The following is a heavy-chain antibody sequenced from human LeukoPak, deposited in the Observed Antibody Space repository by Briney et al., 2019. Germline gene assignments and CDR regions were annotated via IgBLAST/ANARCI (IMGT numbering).Heavy chain of an antibody. Sequence: PSDTLSLTCTVSGGTISSYYWNWIRQPPGKGLEWIGYLHDSGSTKYNPSLKSRVTISVDTSKNQFSLKLSSVTAADTAVYYCARWYYGGWAFDYWGQGTLVTVSS. CDR3: ARWYYGGWAFDY. D-gene: IGHD3-3*01. V-gene: IGHV4-59*08. CDR2: LHDSGST. CDR1: GGTISSYY. J-gene: IGHJ4*02.